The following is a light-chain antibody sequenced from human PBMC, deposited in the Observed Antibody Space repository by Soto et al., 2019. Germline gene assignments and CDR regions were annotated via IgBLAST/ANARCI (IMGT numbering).Light chain of an antibody. CDR1: QSVSSSD. CDR2: GAS. Sequence: EIVLTQSPCTLSLSPGERATLSCRASQSVSSSDLACYQQKAGESARILIYGASRRVTGIPARFSGAGSGTDFTLPISDLEPEDSAVYHCQQYGSAPLSFGRGTKVDIK. V-gene: IGKV3-20*01. J-gene: IGKJ3*01. CDR3: QQYGSAPLS.